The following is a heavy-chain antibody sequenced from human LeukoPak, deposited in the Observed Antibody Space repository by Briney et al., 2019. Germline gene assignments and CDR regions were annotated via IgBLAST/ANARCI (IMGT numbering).Heavy chain of an antibody. J-gene: IGHJ4*02. CDR1: GFTFSDYY. V-gene: IGHV3-11*06. CDR3: AREGNDILTGYPDYFDY. D-gene: IGHD3-9*01. Sequence: PGGSLRLSCAASGFTFSDYYMSWIRQAPGKGLEWVSYISSSSSYTNYADSVKGRFTISRDNAKNPLYLQMNSLRAEDTAVYYCAREGNDILTGYPDYFDYWGQGTLVTVSS. CDR2: ISSSSSYT.